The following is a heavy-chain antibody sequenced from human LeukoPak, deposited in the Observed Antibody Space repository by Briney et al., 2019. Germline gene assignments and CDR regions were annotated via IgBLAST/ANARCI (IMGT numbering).Heavy chain of an antibody. CDR2: ISGSGGST. J-gene: IGHJ6*03. V-gene: IGHV3-23*01. CDR3: AKGSIAAAGTYYYYMDV. CDR1: GFTFSSYA. Sequence: GGSLRLSCAASGFTFSSYAMSWVRQAPGKGLEWVSAISGSGGSTYYADSVKGRFTISRDNSKNTLYLQMNSLRAEDTAVYYCAKGSIAAAGTYYYYMDVWGKGTTITVSS. D-gene: IGHD6-13*01.